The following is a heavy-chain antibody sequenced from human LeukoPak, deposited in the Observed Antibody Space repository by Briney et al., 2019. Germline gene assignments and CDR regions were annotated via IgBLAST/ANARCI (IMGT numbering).Heavy chain of an antibody. Sequence: SETPSLTCTVSGGSISSYYWSWIRQPPGKGLEWIGYIYYSWSTNYNPSLKSRVTISVDTSKNQFSLKLSSVTAADTAVYYCARGGSSGYYYFMPLDYWGQGTLVTVSS. V-gene: IGHV4-59*01. D-gene: IGHD3-22*01. CDR3: ARGGSSGYYYFMPLDY. CDR1: GGSISSYY. CDR2: IYYSWST. J-gene: IGHJ4*02.